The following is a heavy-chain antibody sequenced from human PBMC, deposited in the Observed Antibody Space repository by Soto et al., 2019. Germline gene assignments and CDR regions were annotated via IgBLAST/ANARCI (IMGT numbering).Heavy chain of an antibody. Sequence: QVQLVQSGAEVKKPGSSVKVSCKASGGTFSSHAISWVRQAPGQGLEWMGGIIPIFGTANYAQKFQGRVTITADESTSTAYMELSSLRSEDTAVYYCARMASVTTVTTGRFDYWGQGTLVTVSS. D-gene: IGHD4-4*01. J-gene: IGHJ4*02. CDR3: ARMASVTTVTTGRFDY. V-gene: IGHV1-69*01. CDR1: GGTFSSHA. CDR2: IIPIFGTA.